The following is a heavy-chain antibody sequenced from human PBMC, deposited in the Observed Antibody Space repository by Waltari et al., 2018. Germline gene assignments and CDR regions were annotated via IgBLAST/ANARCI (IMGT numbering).Heavy chain of an antibody. CDR2: IYSGGST. V-gene: IGHV3-23*03. CDR1: GFTFSSYA. J-gene: IGHJ6*03. CDR3: AKGRIAAAGTIYYYYYYMDV. D-gene: IGHD6-13*01. Sequence: EVQLLESGGGLVQPGGSLRLSCAASGFTFSSYAMSWVRQAPGKGLEWVSVIYSGGSTYYADSVKGRFTISRDNSKNTLYLQMNSRRAEDTAVYYCAKGRIAAAGTIYYYYYYMDVRGKGTTVTVSS.